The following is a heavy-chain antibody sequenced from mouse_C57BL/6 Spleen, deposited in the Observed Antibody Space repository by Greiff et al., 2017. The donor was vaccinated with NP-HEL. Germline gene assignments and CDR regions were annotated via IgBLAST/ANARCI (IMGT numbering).Heavy chain of an antibody. D-gene: IGHD1-1*01. CDR2: IYPRDGST. V-gene: IGHV1-85*01. CDR1: GYTFTSYD. J-gene: IGHJ2*01. CDR3: ASPYYYGSPYFDY. Sequence: VQLVESGPELVKPGASVKLSCKASGYTFTSYDINWVKQRPGQGLEWIGWIYPRDGSTKYNEKFKGKATLTVDTSSSTAYMELHSLTSEDSAVYFCASPYYYGSPYFDYWGQGTTLTVSS.